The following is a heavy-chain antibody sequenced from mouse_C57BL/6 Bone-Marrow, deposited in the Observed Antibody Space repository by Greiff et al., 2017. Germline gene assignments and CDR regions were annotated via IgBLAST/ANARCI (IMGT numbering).Heavy chain of an antibody. Sequence: QVQLQQPGAELVRPGSSVKLSCKASGYTFTSYWMDWVKQRPGQGLEWIGNIYPSDSETHYNQEFKDKATLTVDKSSSTAYMQLSRLTSEDSAVYYCARADYYGSGDYWGQGTTRTVSS. CDR2: IYPSDSET. D-gene: IGHD1-1*01. V-gene: IGHV1-61*01. J-gene: IGHJ2*01. CDR3: ARADYYGSGDY. CDR1: GYTFTSYW.